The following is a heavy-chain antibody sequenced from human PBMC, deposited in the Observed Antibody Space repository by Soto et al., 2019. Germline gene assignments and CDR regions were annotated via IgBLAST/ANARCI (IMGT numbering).Heavy chain of an antibody. CDR3: ARAFGGLKYYYYYGMDV. Sequence: PSETLSLTCTVSGGSISSGGYYWSWIRQHPGKGLEWIGYIYYSGSTYYNPSLKSRVTISVDTSKNQFSLKLSSVTAADTAVYYCARAFGGLKYYYYYGMDVWGQGTTVTVSS. J-gene: IGHJ6*02. V-gene: IGHV4-31*03. CDR2: IYYSGST. CDR1: GGSISSGGYY. D-gene: IGHD3-16*01.